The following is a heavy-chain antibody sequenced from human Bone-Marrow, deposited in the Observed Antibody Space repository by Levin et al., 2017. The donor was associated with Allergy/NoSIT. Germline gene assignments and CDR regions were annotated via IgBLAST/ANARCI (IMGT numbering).Heavy chain of an antibody. CDR1: GFTFDDYA. Sequence: GGSLRLSCAASGFTFDDYAMHWVRQAPGKGLEWVSGISWNSGSIGYADSVKGRFTISRDNAKNSLYLQMNSLRAEDTALYYCAKDIIVMGPDFWSGYFDYWGQGTLVTVSS. V-gene: IGHV3-9*01. D-gene: IGHD3-3*01. J-gene: IGHJ4*02. CDR3: AKDIIVMGPDFWSGYFDY. CDR2: ISWNSGSI.